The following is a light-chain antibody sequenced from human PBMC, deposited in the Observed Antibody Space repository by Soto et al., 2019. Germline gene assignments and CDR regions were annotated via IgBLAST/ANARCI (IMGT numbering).Light chain of an antibody. J-gene: IGKJ4*01. CDR3: QRYYNAPFT. V-gene: IGKV1-27*01. CDR1: QGIKNY. CDR2: AAS. Sequence: DIQMTQHPSSLSASVGDRVTITCRASQGIKNYLVWYQQKPGETPKLLIYAASTLESGIPPRFSGSGSGTDFTLTINNLQPEDAATYYCQRYYNAPFTFGGGTKVDIK.